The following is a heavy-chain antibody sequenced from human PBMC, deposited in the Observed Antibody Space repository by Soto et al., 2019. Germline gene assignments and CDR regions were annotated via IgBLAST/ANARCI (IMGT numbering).Heavy chain of an antibody. Sequence: VHLLESGGGLVHPGGSLRLSCTASGFTFSNYAMTWVRQGPGKGLQWVAGINGGGDSPHYADSVKGRFIISRDNSNNTLVLQMRGLRVADTALYYCAKRGKFGGFDYWGQGTLLTVSS. V-gene: IGHV3-23*01. CDR3: AKRGKFGGFDY. CDR2: INGGGDSP. CDR1: GFTFSNYA. D-gene: IGHD3-10*01. J-gene: IGHJ4*02.